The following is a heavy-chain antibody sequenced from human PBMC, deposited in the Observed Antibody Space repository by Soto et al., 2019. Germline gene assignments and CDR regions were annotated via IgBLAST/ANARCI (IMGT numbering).Heavy chain of an antibody. J-gene: IGHJ4*02. CDR2: INPNSGNI. CDR1: GDTFTTYD. Sequence: ASVKVSCKASGDTFTTYDINWVRQATGHGLEWMGWINPNSGNIGYAQRFQGRVTMTRDTAIRTAYMEVSSLRSDDTAVYYCARGRASGSYYLLDYWGQGTLVTAPQ. CDR3: ARGRASGSYYLLDY. V-gene: IGHV1-8*01. D-gene: IGHD3-10*01.